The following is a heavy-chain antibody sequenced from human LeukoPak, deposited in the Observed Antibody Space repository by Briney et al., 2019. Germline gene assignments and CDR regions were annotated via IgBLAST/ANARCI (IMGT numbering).Heavy chain of an antibody. CDR2: ISGSGGST. CDR3: ARVYYYDSSGYFGY. D-gene: IGHD3-22*01. V-gene: IGHV3-23*01. J-gene: IGHJ4*02. Sequence: PGGSLRLSCAASGFTFSSYAMSWVRQAPGKGLEWVSAISGSGGSTYYAESVKGRFTISRDNSKNPLYLQMNSLRAEDTAVYYCARVYYYDSSGYFGYWGQGTLVTVSS. CDR1: GFTFSSYA.